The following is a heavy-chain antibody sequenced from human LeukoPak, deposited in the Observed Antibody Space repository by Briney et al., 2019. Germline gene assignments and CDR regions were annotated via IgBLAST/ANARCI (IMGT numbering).Heavy chain of an antibody. CDR3: ARGNYGFDY. D-gene: IGHD3-10*01. V-gene: IGHV3-74*01. J-gene: IGHJ4*02. CDR2: ISSDGSGK. Sequence: QAGGSLRLSCAASGFTFTDYEMYWVRQTPGKGLVWVSRISSDGSGKNYVDSVKGRFTISRDNAKNTLYLQMNSLRAEDTAVYYCARGNYGFDYWGQGTLVTVSS. CDR1: GFTFTDYE.